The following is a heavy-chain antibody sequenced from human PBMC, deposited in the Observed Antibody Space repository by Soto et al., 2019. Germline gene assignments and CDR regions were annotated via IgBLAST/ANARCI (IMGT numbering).Heavy chain of an antibody. D-gene: IGHD6-6*01. CDR2: ISGSGGST. J-gene: IGHJ4*02. Sequence: GGSLRLSCAAYGFNISSYAMSLVRQAPGKGLEWVSAISGSGGSTYYADSVKGRFTISRDNSKNTLYLQMNSLRAEDTAVYYCAKDQPSSSNDYWGQGTLVTVAA. CDR3: AKDQPSSSNDY. V-gene: IGHV3-23*01. CDR1: GFNISSYA.